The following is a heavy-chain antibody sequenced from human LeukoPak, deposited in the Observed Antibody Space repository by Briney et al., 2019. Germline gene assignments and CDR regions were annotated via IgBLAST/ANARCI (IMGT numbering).Heavy chain of an antibody. D-gene: IGHD3-22*01. V-gene: IGHV5-51*01. CDR1: GYSFTSYW. J-gene: IGHJ3*02. CDR3: ARRGDSSGYSDAFDI. CDR2: IYPGDSDT. Sequence: GESLKISCKGSGYSFTSYWIGWVRQMPGKGLEWMGIIYPGDSDTRYSPSFQGQVTISADKSISTAYLQWSSLKASDTAMYYCARRGDSSGYSDAFDIWGQGTMVTVSS.